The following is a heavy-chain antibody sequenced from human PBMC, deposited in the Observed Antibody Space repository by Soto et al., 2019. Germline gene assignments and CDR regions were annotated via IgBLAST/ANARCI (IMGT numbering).Heavy chain of an antibody. V-gene: IGHV3-15*01. D-gene: IGHD3-16*02. J-gene: IGHJ4*02. CDR3: TTDGSYYDYVWGSYRYDVGGFDY. Sequence: EVQLVESGGGLVKPGGSLRLSCAASGFTFSNAWMNWVRQAPGKGLEWVGRIKSKTDGGTTDYAAPVKGRFTISRDDSKNTLYLQMNSLKTEDTAVYYCTTDGSYYDYVWGSYRYDVGGFDYWGQGTLVTVSS. CDR1: GFTFSNAW. CDR2: IKSKTDGGTT.